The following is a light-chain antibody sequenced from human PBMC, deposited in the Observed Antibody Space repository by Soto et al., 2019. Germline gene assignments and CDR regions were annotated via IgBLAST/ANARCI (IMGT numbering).Light chain of an antibody. CDR2: LEGSGSY. CDR1: SGHSSYI. CDR3: EALEFNNRV. Sequence: QSVLTQSSSASASLGSSVKLTCTLSSGHSSYIIAWHQQQPGKAPRYLMKLEGSGSYNKGSGVPDRFSGSSSGADRYLTISNLQFEGEAEYYCEALEFNNRVFRRGIKLNVL. J-gene: IGLJ3*02. V-gene: IGLV4-60*02.